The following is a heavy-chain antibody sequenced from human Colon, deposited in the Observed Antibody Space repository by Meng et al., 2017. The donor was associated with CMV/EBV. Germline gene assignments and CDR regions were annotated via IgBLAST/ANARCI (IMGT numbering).Heavy chain of an antibody. CDR2: IWPGNSNV. Sequence: GESLKISCKGTGFIFTNYWIGWVRQQPGKGLEWMGIIWPGNSNVRSSPSFQGQVTISVDKDINTAYLQWRSLKASDTAMYYCARHLGSGSGSSAMMDIWGQGTMVTVSS. J-gene: IGHJ3*02. CDR3: ARHLGSGSGSSAMMDI. CDR1: GFIFTNYW. D-gene: IGHD1-26*01. V-gene: IGHV5-51*01.